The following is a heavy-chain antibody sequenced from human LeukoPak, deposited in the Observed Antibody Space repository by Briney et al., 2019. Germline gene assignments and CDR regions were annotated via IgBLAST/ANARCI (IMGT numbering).Heavy chain of an antibody. CDR2: IRGSGGST. CDR1: GFTFSSYA. D-gene: IGHD3-10*01. CDR3: AKGPMVRGFYFDY. Sequence: PGGYLRLYCAASGFTFSSYAMSWVRQAPGKGLEWVSAIRGSGGSTYYADSVKGRFTIPRDNSKNTLYLQMNSLRAEDTAVYYCAKGPMVRGFYFDYWGQGTLVTVSS. J-gene: IGHJ4*02. V-gene: IGHV3-23*01.